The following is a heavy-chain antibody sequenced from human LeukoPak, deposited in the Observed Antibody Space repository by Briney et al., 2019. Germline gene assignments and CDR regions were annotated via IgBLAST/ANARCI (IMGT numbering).Heavy chain of an antibody. V-gene: IGHV1-69*13. CDR2: IIPIVGTT. CDR3: ARGGCYYDSSGYSHLPDY. CDR1: GGTFSSYA. J-gene: IGHJ4*02. Sequence: ASVKISCKASGGTFSSYAFSWVRQAPGQGLEWTGGIIPIVGTTNYAQMFQGRVTITADESTSTAYMELSSLRSEDTAVYYCARGGCYYDSSGYSHLPDYWGQGTLVTVSA. D-gene: IGHD3-22*01.